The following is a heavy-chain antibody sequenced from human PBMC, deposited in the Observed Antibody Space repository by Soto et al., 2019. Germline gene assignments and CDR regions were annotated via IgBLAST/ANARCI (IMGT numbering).Heavy chain of an antibody. V-gene: IGHV1-18*04. J-gene: IGHJ6*02. Sequence: QVQLVQSGAEVKKPGASVKVSCKASGYTFTSYGISWVRQAPGQGLEWMGWISAYNGNTNYAQKLQGRVTMTTDTSTSTAYMELRSLRSDDTAVYYCARGGPEYCSSTNCYGYYYYYGMDVWGQGTTVTVSS. CDR3: ARGGPEYCSSTNCYGYYYYYGMDV. CDR2: ISAYNGNT. CDR1: GYTFTSYG. D-gene: IGHD2-2*01.